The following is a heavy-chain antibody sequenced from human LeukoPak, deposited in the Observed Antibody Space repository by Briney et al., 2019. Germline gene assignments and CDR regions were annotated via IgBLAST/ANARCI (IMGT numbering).Heavy chain of an antibody. CDR1: GGSISSGGYY. Sequence: SPTLSLTCTVSGGSISSGGYYWSWLRQHPWKGLEWIGYIYYSGSTYYTPSLKSRVTISVDTSKTKFSLKLSSVTAADTAVYYCERAHWGAYYFDYWGQGTLVTVSS. V-gene: IGHV4-31*03. D-gene: IGHD7-27*01. CDR3: ERAHWGAYYFDY. CDR2: IYYSGST. J-gene: IGHJ4*02.